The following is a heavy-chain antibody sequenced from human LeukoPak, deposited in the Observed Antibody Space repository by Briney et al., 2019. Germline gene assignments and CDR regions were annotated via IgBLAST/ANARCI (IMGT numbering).Heavy chain of an antibody. J-gene: IGHJ4*02. V-gene: IGHV3-30*02. CDR1: GFTFSSYS. CDR3: AKDFNWSFDH. Sequence: GGSLRLSCAASGFTFSSYSMNWVRQAPGKGLEWVTYIHYDGNIKDYADSVRGRFTISRDNSKNTVFLQMNSLRAEDTAVYYCAKDFNWSFDHWGQGTLVTVSS. CDR2: IHYDGNIK. D-gene: IGHD3-3*01.